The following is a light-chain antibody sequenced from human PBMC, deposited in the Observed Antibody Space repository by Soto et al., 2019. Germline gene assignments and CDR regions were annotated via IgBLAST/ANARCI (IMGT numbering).Light chain of an antibody. CDR1: SSDVGTYNY. CDR3: TSYTSSSTLV. CDR2: DVS. V-gene: IGLV2-14*01. Sequence: QSALTQPASVSGSPGQSITISCTGTSSDVGTYNYVSWYQQHAGKVPKLMIYDVSNRPSGVSDRFSGSKSGNTASLTISGLQAEDEADYYCTSYTSSSTLVFGVGTKLTVL. J-gene: IGLJ2*01.